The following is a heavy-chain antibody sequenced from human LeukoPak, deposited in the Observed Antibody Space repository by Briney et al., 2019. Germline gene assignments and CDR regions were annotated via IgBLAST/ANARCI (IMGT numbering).Heavy chain of an antibody. CDR2: VYPDDSDP. D-gene: IGHD4-17*01. CDR1: GYTFTNYW. CDR3: ATNHDYGDFPFDY. Sequence: GESLKISCTCSGYTFTNYWIAWGRQMPGKGVEWMGIVYPDDSDPRYSPSFQSQVTLSADKSISTAYLEWSSLKASDTAMYYCATNHDYGDFPFDYWGQGTLVTVSS. V-gene: IGHV5-51*01. J-gene: IGHJ4*02.